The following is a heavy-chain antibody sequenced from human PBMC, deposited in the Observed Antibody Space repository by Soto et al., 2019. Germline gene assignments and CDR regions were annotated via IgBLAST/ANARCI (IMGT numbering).Heavy chain of an antibody. V-gene: IGHV1-2*04. D-gene: IGHD5-12*01. CDR3: ARGLYSGYDSAADY. J-gene: IGHJ4*02. CDR2: INPNSGGT. Sequence: ASVKVSCKASGYTFTGYYMHWVRQAPGQGLEWMGWINPNSGGTNYAQKFQGWVTMTRDTSISTAYMELSRLRSDDTAVYYCARGLYSGYDSAADYWGQGTLVTVSS. CDR1: GYTFTGYY.